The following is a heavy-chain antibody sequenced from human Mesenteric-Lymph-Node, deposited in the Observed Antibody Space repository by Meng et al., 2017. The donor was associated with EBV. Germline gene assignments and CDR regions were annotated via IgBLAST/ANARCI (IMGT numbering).Heavy chain of an antibody. J-gene: IGHJ4*02. Sequence: HVPLVQSGAEVKKPGASVKVSCKTSGYTFTSYGISWVRQAPGQGLEWMGWISGYNGNTNYAQKLQGRVTMTTDTSTNTAYMDLRSLRSDDTAVYYCAKDGTPYCAGDCYLDYWGQGTLVTVSS. V-gene: IGHV1-18*01. CDR3: AKDGTPYCAGDCYLDY. D-gene: IGHD2-21*02. CDR2: ISGYNGNT. CDR1: GYTFTSYG.